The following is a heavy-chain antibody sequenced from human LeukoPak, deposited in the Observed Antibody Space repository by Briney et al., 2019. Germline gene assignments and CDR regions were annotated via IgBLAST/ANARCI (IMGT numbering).Heavy chain of an antibody. J-gene: IGHJ5*02. CDR2: TSGGGTDT. V-gene: IGHV3-23*01. CDR1: GFIFSSSA. D-gene: IGHD6-13*01. Sequence: GGSLRLSCVGSGFIFSSSAMSWVRQAPGKGLEWVSGTSGGGTDTYYADSVKGRFTIFRDNSKNTLYLQMNSLRAEDTAVYYCAKEPGIAAAAQNNWFDPWGQGTLVTVSS. CDR3: AKEPGIAAAAQNNWFDP.